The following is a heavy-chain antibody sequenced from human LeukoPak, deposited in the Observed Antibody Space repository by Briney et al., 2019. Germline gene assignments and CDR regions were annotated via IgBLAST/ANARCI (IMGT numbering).Heavy chain of an antibody. J-gene: IGHJ5*02. CDR1: GYTFTSYG. CDR3: AREAGYCSSASCHYNWFDP. Sequence: ASVKVSCKASGYTFTSYGISWVRQAPGQGLEWMGWISAYNGNTNYAQKLQGRVTMTTDTSTSTAYMELRSLRSDHTAVYYCAREAGYCSSASCHYNWFDPWGQGTLVIVSS. D-gene: IGHD2-2*01. V-gene: IGHV1-18*01. CDR2: ISAYNGNT.